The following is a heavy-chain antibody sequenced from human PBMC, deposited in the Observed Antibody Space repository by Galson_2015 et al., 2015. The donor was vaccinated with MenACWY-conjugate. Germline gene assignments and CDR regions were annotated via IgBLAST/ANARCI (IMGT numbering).Heavy chain of an antibody. J-gene: IGHJ2*01. D-gene: IGHD3-10*01. CDR3: AREGEGSWYFDL. CDR2: IYHNGFT. V-gene: IGHV4-30-2*01. CDR1: GGPISSGGYS. Sequence: LSLTCAVSGGPISSGGYSWSWIWQPPGKGLEWIGYIYHNGFTYYNPSLKSRVTISVDRSKNQLSLKLTSVTAADTAVYYCAREGEGSWYFDLWGRGTLVTVSS.